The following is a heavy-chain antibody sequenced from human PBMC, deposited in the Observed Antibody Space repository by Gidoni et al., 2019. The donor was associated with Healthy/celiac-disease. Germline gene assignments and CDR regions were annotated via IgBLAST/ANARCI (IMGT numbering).Heavy chain of an antibody. D-gene: IGHD4-17*01. V-gene: IGHV3-64*01. CDR2: ISSNGGST. CDR1: AFTFSSYA. Sequence: VQLVESGGGLVQPGGSPRLPCAASAFTFSSYAMHWVRQAPGKGLEYVSAISSNGGSTYYANSVKGRFTISRDNSKNTLYLQMGSLRAEDMAVYYCARAITVTKGAFDIWGQGTMVTVSS. J-gene: IGHJ3*02. CDR3: ARAITVTKGAFDI.